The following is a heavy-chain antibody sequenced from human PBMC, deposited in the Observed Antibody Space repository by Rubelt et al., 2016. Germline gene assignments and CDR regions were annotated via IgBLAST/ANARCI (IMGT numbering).Heavy chain of an antibody. CDR2: VNHSGNT. D-gene: IGHD1-26*01. Sequence: QVQLKQWGAGLLKPSETLSVTCAVYGGSFSGYYWTWIRQPPGKGLEWIGEVNHSGNTNYSPSLKGRVTISEDPSKNQFSLKLNSLTAADTAVYYCARGLGMGWFDSWGHGTQVTVFS. V-gene: IGHV4-34*01. CDR1: GGSFSGYY. CDR3: ARGLGMGWFDS. J-gene: IGHJ5*01.